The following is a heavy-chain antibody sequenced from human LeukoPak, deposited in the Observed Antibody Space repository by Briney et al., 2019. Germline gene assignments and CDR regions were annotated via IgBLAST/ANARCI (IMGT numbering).Heavy chain of an antibody. Sequence: PGGSLRLSCAASGFTFSSYSMNWVRQAPGKGLEWVSSISSSSSYIYYADSVKGRFTISRDNAKNSLYLQINSLRAEDTAVYYCARDLGYYDSSGSKGNYFDYWGQGTLVTVSS. CDR3: ARDLGYYDSSGSKGNYFDY. V-gene: IGHV3-21*01. J-gene: IGHJ4*02. CDR2: ISSSSSYI. CDR1: GFTFSSYS. D-gene: IGHD3-22*01.